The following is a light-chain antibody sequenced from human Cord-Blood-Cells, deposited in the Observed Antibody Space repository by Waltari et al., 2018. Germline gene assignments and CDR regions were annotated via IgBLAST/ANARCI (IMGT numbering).Light chain of an antibody. CDR1: QDISNY. CDR3: QHKVILLSP. J-gene: IGKJ3*01. V-gene: IGKV1-33*01. CDR2: DAS. Sequence: DIQMTQSPSSLSASVGDRVTITCQASQDISNYLNWYQQKPGKAPKLLIYDASNLKQGAQPRFGESEPGKNLPFPSGGFRLKIFEQIYGQHKVILLSPFGPGTKWISN.